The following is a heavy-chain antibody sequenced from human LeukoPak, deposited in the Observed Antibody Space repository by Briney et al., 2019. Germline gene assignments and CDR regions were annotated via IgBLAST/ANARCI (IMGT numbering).Heavy chain of an antibody. CDR1: GFTFSSYA. CDR3: APSTYSGSPPFDY. V-gene: IGHV3-23*01. CDR2: ISGSGGST. J-gene: IGHJ4*02. D-gene: IGHD1-26*01. Sequence: GGSLRLSCAASGFTFSSYAMSWVRQAPEKGLEWVSAISGSGGSTYYADSVKGRFTISRDNAKNSLYLQMNSLRAEDTAVYYCAPSTYSGSPPFDYWGQGTLVTVPS.